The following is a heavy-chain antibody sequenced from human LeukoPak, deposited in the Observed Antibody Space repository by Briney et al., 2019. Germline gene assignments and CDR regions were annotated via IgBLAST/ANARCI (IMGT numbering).Heavy chain of an antibody. CDR3: AREIGQLDY. Sequence: GGSLRLSCAASGFTFSSYAMSWVRQAPGKGLEWVSVISGSGGTTYYADSVKGRFTISRDNSKNMLYLQMNSLRAEDTAVYYCAREIGQLDYWGQGTLVTVSS. D-gene: IGHD3-16*01. V-gene: IGHV3-23*01. CDR2: ISGSGGTT. CDR1: GFTFSSYA. J-gene: IGHJ4*02.